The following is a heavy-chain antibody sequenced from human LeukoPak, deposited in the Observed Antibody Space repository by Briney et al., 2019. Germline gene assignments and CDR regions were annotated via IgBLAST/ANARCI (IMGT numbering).Heavy chain of an antibody. D-gene: IGHD5-18*01. J-gene: IGHJ5*02. CDR3: ARDLPPTPTLTAMVSGRFDP. V-gene: IGHV1-46*01. CDR2: INPSGGST. CDR1: GYTFTSYY. Sequence: ASVKVSCKASGYTFTSYYMHWVRQAPGQGLEWMGIINPSGGSTSYAQKFQGRVTMTRDTSTSTVYMELSSLGSEDTAVYYCARDLPPTPTLTAMVSGRFDPWGQGTLVTVSS.